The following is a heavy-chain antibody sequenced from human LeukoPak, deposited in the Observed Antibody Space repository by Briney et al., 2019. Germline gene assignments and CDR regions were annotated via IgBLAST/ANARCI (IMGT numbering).Heavy chain of an antibody. J-gene: IGHJ4*02. CDR3: AMALDY. CDR2: ISHSGSSI. CDR1: GFTFSNYL. V-gene: IGHV3-23*01. Sequence: GGSLRLSCVASGFTFSNYLMNWVRQAPGKGLEWVSGISHSGSSIYYADSVKGRFTISRDNSKNTLYLQMNRLRVEDTAVYYCAMALDYWGQGTLVTVSS.